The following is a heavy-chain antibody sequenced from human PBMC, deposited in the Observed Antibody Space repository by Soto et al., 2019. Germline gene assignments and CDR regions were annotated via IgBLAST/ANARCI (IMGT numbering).Heavy chain of an antibody. CDR1: GGSISNDR. CDR3: ARASSQDSSGYYYNRWAFDI. CDR2: IFASGRT. Sequence: PSETLSLPCTVSGGSISNDRWSWVRQPAGTGLEWIGRIFASGRTNYNPSLQSRVTMSVDTSKNQFSLTMTSLAAADTAVYYCARASSQDSSGYYYNRWAFDIWGQGTMVTVSS. J-gene: IGHJ3*02. D-gene: IGHD3-22*01. V-gene: IGHV4-4*07.